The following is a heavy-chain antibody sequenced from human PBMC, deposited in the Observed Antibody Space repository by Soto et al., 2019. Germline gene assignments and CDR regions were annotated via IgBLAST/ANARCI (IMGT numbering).Heavy chain of an antibody. D-gene: IGHD2-15*01. CDR3: PSALRGSSCSGARCYYFD. V-gene: IGHV2-5*02. J-gene: IGHJ4*01. Sequence: GSRAALVNPTDTLTLTCTFSGFSLSTNGVGVGWIRQPPGKSLEWLALIYGDHTKRYSPSLKSRLTITRDTSKNQVVLPVTNLDPVDTATYSCPSALRGSSCSGARCYYFD. CDR2: IYGDHTK. CDR1: GFSLSTNGVG.